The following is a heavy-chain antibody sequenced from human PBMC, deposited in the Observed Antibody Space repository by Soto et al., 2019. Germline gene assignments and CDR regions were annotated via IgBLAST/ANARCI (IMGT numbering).Heavy chain of an antibody. CDR3: ARDFFGISDTAMVPDAFDI. V-gene: IGHV1-46*01. CDR1: GYTFTSYY. D-gene: IGHD5-18*01. J-gene: IGHJ3*02. Sequence: ASVKVSCKASGYTFTSYYMHWVRQDPGQGLDWMGIINPSGGSTSYAQKFQGRVTMTRDTSTSTVYMELSSLRSEDTAVYYCARDFFGISDTAMVPDAFDIWGQGTMVTVSS. CDR2: INPSGGST.